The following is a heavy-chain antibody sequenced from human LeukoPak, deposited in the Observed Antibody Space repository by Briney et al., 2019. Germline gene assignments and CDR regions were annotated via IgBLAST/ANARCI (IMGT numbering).Heavy chain of an antibody. J-gene: IGHJ3*01. CDR2: IYNSGTT. CDR1: GGSIRNYY. V-gene: IGHV4-59*08. Sequence: SETLSLTCTVSGGSIRNYYCSWIRQAPGKGLGRIGYIYNSGTTTYNPSLQSRANISVDTSQNQISLRLSSVTAADTAIYYCTRPYSGDYAFDVWGQGTMVTVSS. CDR3: TRPYSGDYAFDV. D-gene: IGHD4-17*01.